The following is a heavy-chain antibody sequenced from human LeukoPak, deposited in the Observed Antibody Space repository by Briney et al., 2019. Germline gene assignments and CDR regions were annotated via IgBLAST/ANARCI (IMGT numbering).Heavy chain of an antibody. D-gene: IGHD1-26*01. J-gene: IGHJ4*02. CDR1: GFTFSSYE. Sequence: GGSLRLSCAASGFTFSSYEMNWVRQAPGKGLEWVSYISSSGGTIYYADSVKGRFTISRDSAKNSLYLQMNSLRAEDTAVYYCARVGIVGATTGFDYWGQGTLVTVSS. CDR2: ISSSGGTI. V-gene: IGHV3-48*03. CDR3: ARVGIVGATTGFDY.